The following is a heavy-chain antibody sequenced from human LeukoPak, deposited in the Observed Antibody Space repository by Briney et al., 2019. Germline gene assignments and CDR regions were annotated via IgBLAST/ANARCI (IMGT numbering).Heavy chain of an antibody. CDR2: IHYSGST. J-gene: IGHJ6*03. Sequence: SGTLSLTCAVSGGSISSTNWWSWVRQPPGKGLEWIGSIHYSGSTNYNPSLKSRATISVDTSKNQFSLKLSSVTAADTAMYYCARGYCSGGSCYSYYYYNYMDVWGKGTTVTVSS. CDR1: GGSISSTNW. D-gene: IGHD2-15*01. V-gene: IGHV4-4*02. CDR3: ARGYCSGGSCYSYYYYNYMDV.